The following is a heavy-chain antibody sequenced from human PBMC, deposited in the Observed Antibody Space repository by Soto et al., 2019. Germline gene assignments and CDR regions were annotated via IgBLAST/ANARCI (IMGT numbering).Heavy chain of an antibody. CDR1: GYTFTGYY. Sequence: GASVKVSCKASGYTFTGYYMHWVRQAPGQGLEWMGWINPNSGGTNYAQKFQGRVTMTRDTSISTAYMELSRLRSDDTAVYYCARVRSSSSGSLYYYGMDVWGQGTTVTVSS. CDR3: ARVRSSSSGSLYYYGMDV. CDR2: INPNSGGT. D-gene: IGHD6-6*01. J-gene: IGHJ6*02. V-gene: IGHV1-2*02.